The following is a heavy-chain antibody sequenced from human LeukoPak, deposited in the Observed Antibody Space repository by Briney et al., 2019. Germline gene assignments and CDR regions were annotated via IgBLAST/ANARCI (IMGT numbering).Heavy chain of an antibody. V-gene: IGHV1-46*01. CDR2: INPSGGST. Sequence: ASVKVSCKASGYIFISHYMHWVRQAPGQGLEWMGIINPSGGSTSYAQKFQGRVTMTRDTSTSTVYMELSSLRSEDTAVYYCARGGDYYDSSGHYYLNFDYWGQGTLVTVSS. J-gene: IGHJ4*02. CDR1: GYIFISHY. CDR3: ARGGDYYDSSGHYYLNFDY. D-gene: IGHD3-22*01.